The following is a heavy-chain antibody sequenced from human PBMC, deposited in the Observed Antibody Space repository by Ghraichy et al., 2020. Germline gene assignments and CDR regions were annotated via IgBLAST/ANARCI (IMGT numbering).Heavy chain of an antibody. V-gene: IGHV4-59*01. CDR3: ASTYIVGATSEYFQH. Sequence: SETLSLTCTVSGGFISSYYWSWIRQPPGKGLEWIGYIYYSGSTNYNPSLKSRVTISVDTSKNQFSLKLSSVTAADTAVYYCASTYIVGATSEYFQHWGQGTLVTVSS. CDR1: GGFISSYY. CDR2: IYYSGST. J-gene: IGHJ1*01. D-gene: IGHD1-26*01.